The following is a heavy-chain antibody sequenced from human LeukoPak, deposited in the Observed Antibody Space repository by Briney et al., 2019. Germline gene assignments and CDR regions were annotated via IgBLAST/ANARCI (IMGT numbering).Heavy chain of an antibody. D-gene: IGHD2-15*01. CDR1: GFTFCDYV. CDR3: TRYAALEFDP. J-gene: IGHJ5*02. CDR2: IRGKAYGETT. V-gene: IGHV3-49*04. Sequence: GGSPRLSCAASGFTFCDYVMNWVREVPGKGLGWVGFIRGKAYGETTEYAASVKGRFTISRDDSKSIAFLQMNSLKTEDTAVYYGTRYAALEFDPWGQGTLVTVSS.